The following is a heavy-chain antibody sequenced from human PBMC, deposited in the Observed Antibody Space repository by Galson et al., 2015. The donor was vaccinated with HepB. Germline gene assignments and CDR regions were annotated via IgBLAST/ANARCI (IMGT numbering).Heavy chain of an antibody. CDR1: GYTFTSYG. CDR3: ARDLQFYDSSDHYNDVFDI. J-gene: IGHJ3*02. V-gene: IGHV1-18*04. Sequence: SVKVSCKASGYTFTSYGISWVRQAPGQGLEWMGWTSAYNGKTYYAQKLQGRVTMTTDTSTSTAYLELRSLRSDDSAVYYCARDLQFYDSSDHYNDVFDIWGQGTMVTVSS. CDR2: TSAYNGKT. D-gene: IGHD3-22*01.